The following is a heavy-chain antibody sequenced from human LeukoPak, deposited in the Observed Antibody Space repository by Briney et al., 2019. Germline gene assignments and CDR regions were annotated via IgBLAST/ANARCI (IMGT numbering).Heavy chain of an antibody. Sequence: GGSLRLSCAASGFTFSDYYMSWIRQAPGKGLEWVSYISSSGSTIYYADSVKGRFTISRDNAKNSLYLQINSLRAEDTAVYYCARPPSHDYYDAFDIWGQGTMVTVSS. D-gene: IGHD5-12*01. J-gene: IGHJ3*02. CDR3: ARPPSHDYYDAFDI. V-gene: IGHV3-11*04. CDR2: ISSSGSTI. CDR1: GFTFSDYY.